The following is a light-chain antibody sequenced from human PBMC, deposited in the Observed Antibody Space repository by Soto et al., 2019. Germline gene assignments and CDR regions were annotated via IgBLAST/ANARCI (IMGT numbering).Light chain of an antibody. CDR1: EGISSY. CDR3: HQYYSYPYP. Sequence: AIRMTQSPSSLPASTGDRVTITCRASEGISSYLAWYQQKPGKAPKLLIYAASTLQSGVPSRFSGSGSGTDFTLSISCLQSEDFATYYCHQYYSYPYPFGQGTKLEIK. V-gene: IGKV1-8*01. CDR2: AAS. J-gene: IGKJ2*01.